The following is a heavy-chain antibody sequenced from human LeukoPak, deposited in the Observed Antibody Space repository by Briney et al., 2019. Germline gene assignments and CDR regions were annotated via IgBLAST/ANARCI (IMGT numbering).Heavy chain of an antibody. J-gene: IGHJ4*02. Sequence: ASVKVSCKASGYTFTSYDINWVRQATGQGLEWMGWMNPNSGNTGYAQKFQGRVTMTTDTSTSTAYMELRSLRSDDTAVYYCARGGEATYYDYVWGSYRYLHFDYWGQGTLVTVSS. CDR3: ARGGEATYYDYVWGSYRYLHFDY. D-gene: IGHD3-16*02. CDR1: GYTFTSYD. V-gene: IGHV1-8*01. CDR2: MNPNSGNT.